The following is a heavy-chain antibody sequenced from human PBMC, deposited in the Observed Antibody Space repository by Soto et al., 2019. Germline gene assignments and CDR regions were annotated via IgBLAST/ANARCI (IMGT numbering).Heavy chain of an antibody. CDR2: IRSKANSYAT. Sequence: AASLRHSYETSGFTFSDSALHGVRQASGVGHEWVGRIRSKANSYATAYAASVKGRFTISRDDSKNTAYLQMNSLKTEDTAVYYCTRLGYCTNGVCRKNYYYYYMDVWGKGT. CDR1: GFTFSDSA. D-gene: IGHD2-8*01. CDR3: TRLGYCTNGVCRKNYYYYYMDV. J-gene: IGHJ6*03. V-gene: IGHV3-73*01.